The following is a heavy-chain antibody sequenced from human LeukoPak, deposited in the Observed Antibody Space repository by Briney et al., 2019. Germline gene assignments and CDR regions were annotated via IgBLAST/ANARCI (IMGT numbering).Heavy chain of an antibody. CDR3: AKVSRNIVATKPIDF. Sequence: GGSLRLSCAASGFTFSSYEMNWVRQAPGKGLEWVSGITGSGGTFYADSVKGRFTISRDNSKNTLYLQMNSLRAEDTAVYYCAKVSRNIVATKPIDFWGQGTLVTVSS. V-gene: IGHV3-23*01. D-gene: IGHD5-12*01. CDR1: GFTFSSYE. J-gene: IGHJ4*02. CDR2: ITGSGGT.